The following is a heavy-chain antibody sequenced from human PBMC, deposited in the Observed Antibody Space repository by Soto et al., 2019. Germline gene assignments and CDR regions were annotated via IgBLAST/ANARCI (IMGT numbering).Heavy chain of an antibody. D-gene: IGHD3-10*01. CDR3: ASHDYYGSGSRNDPYGMDV. CDR2: IDPSDSYT. V-gene: IGHV5-10-1*01. CDR1: GYSFTSYW. J-gene: IGHJ6*02. Sequence: PGESLKISCKGSGYSFTSYWISWVRQMPGKGLEWMGRIDPSDSYTNYSPSFQGHVTISADKSISTAYLQWSSLKASDTAMYYCASHDYYGSGSRNDPYGMDVRGQGTTVTVSS.